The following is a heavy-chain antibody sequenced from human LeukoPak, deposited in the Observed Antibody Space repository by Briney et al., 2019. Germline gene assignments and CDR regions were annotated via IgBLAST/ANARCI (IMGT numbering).Heavy chain of an antibody. Sequence: ASVKASCKASGYTFTSYGISWVRQAPGQGLEWMGWISAYNGNTNYAQKLQGRVTMTTDTSTSTAYMELRSLRSDDTAVYYCARDHPYYYGSGSYYKGNGVDYWGQGTLVTVSS. CDR1: GYTFTSYG. D-gene: IGHD3-10*01. J-gene: IGHJ4*02. CDR2: ISAYNGNT. V-gene: IGHV1-18*01. CDR3: ARDHPYYYGSGSYYKGNGVDY.